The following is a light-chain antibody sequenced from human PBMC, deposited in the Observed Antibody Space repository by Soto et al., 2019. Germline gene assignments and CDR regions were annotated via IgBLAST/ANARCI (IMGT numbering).Light chain of an antibody. V-gene: IGKV3-15*01. Sequence: EIVMTQSPATLSVSPGERATLSCRASQSVSSNLAWYQQKPGQAPSPLIYGAPTRATGIPARFSGSGSGTQFTLTISSLQSEDFAVYYCQQYNKWPPSNFCQGTKLESK. CDR2: GAP. CDR1: QSVSSN. CDR3: QQYNKWPPSN. J-gene: IGKJ2*01.